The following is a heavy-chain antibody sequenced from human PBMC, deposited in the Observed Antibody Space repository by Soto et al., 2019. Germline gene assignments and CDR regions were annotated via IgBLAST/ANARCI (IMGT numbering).Heavy chain of an antibody. CDR1: GGSLRDYH. J-gene: IGHJ6*04. Sequence: SERLSLTCAVSGGSLRDYHWSWIRQPPGKGLEWIGEINHSGGTNYNPSLKSRVTISVDTSKNQFSLRLSSVTAADTAVYYCARERCDYFFYGLDVSDKGTMAIVYS. V-gene: IGHV4-34*01. CDR2: INHSGGT. CDR3: ARERCDYFFYGLDV.